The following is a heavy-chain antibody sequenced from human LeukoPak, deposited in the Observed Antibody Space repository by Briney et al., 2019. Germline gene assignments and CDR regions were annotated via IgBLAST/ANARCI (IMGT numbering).Heavy chain of an antibody. CDR3: TTDEYYYGMDV. CDR1: GFTFSSYA. V-gene: IGHV3-15*01. CDR2: IKSKTDGGTT. J-gene: IGHJ6*02. Sequence: PGGSLRLSCAASGFTFSSYAMSWVRQAPGKGLEWVGRIKSKTDGGTTDYAAPVKGRFTISRDDSKNTLYLQMNSLKTEDTAVYYCTTDEYYYGMDVWGQGTTVTVSS.